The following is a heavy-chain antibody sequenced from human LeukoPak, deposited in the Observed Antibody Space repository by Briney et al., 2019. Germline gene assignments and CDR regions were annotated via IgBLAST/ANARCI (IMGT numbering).Heavy chain of an antibody. CDR2: ISSSGSIK. J-gene: IGHJ4*02. D-gene: IGHD6-19*01. V-gene: IGHV3-48*03. CDR3: ARARYTSGWETLDY. CDR1: GFAFNSYE. Sequence: AGGSLRLSCIASGFAFNSYEMNWVRQAPGKGLEWVSYISSSGSIKHYADSVKGRFTISRDNAKNSLYLQMNSLRAGDTAVYYCARARYTSGWETLDYWGQGTLVTVSS.